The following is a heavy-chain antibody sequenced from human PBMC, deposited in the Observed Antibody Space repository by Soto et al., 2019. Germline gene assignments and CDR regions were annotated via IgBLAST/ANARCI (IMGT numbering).Heavy chain of an antibody. D-gene: IGHD1-26*01. Sequence: GGSLRLSCAASGFTFSSYAMSWVRQAPGKGLEWVSAISGGGGSTYYADSVKGRFTISRDNSKNMLYLQMNSLRAEDTAVYYCAKVPNGWELLLWGQGTLVTVSS. CDR2: ISGGGGST. CDR1: GFTFSSYA. J-gene: IGHJ4*02. CDR3: AKVPNGWELLL. V-gene: IGHV3-23*01.